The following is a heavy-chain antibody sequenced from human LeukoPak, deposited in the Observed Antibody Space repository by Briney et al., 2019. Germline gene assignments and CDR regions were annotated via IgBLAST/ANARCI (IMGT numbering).Heavy chain of an antibody. V-gene: IGHV3-7*01. CDR1: GFTLSRYW. CDR3: ARGGNLEN. CDR2: INEDGGER. Sequence: RGSLRLSYAASGFTLSRYWMSWVRQAPGKGLEWVANINEDGGERHYVDTVKGRFTISRDNAKNSLYLQMNSLRAEDTAVYYCARGGNLENWGRGTLVTVSS. J-gene: IGHJ4*02. D-gene: IGHD1-14*01.